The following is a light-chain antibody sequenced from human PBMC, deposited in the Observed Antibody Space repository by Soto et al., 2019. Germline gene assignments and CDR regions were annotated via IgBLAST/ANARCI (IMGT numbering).Light chain of an antibody. CDR3: QQYGSSGT. J-gene: IGKJ1*01. CDR2: DAS. Sequence: VLTQSPGTLSLSPGERATLSCRASQSISQSLAWYQQRPGQSPRLLIYDASRRATGIPDRFTGSGFGTDFTLTISRLAPEDFAVYYCQQYGSSGTFGQGAKV. V-gene: IGKV3-20*01. CDR1: QSISQS.